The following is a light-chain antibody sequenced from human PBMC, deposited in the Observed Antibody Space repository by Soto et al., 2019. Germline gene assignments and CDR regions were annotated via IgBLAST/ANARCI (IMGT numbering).Light chain of an antibody. J-gene: IGKJ3*01. V-gene: IGKV1-27*01. Sequence: DIQMTQSPSSLSASVGDRGTITWRASQGISNYLAWYQQKPGKVPKLLIYAASTLQSVVPSRFSGSGSGTDFTLTISNLQPEDVATYYCQKYNSAPLTFGPGTKVDIK. CDR2: AAS. CDR1: QGISNY. CDR3: QKYNSAPLT.